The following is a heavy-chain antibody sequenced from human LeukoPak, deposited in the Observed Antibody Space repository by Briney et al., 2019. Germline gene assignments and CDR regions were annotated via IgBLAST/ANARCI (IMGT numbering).Heavy chain of an antibody. CDR2: IYTSGST. Sequence: SETLSLTCTVSGGSISSYYWSWIRQPAGKGLEWIGRIYTSGSTNYNPSLKSRVTMSVDTSKNQFSPKLSSVTAADTAVYYCARDGDQTGYFDYWGQGTLVTVSS. CDR1: GGSISSYY. J-gene: IGHJ4*02. D-gene: IGHD7-27*01. V-gene: IGHV4-4*07. CDR3: ARDGDQTGYFDY.